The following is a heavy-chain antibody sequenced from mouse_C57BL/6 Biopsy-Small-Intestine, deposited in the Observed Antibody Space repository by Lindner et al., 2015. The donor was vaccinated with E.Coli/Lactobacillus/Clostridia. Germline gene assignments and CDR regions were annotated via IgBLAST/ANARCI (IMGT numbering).Heavy chain of an antibody. J-gene: IGHJ3*02. CDR3: VRGEQHTNPFWSNSFDM. CDR2: MNPKTGNT. V-gene: IGHV1-84*02. Sequence: SVKVSCKASGYTLVDYDINWVRQTTGQGLEWMGWMNPKTGNTGYAARFQGRVTMTRNTSMSTAFLDLSSLRSGDTAVYYCVRGEQHTNPFWSNSFDMWGHGTMVTVSS. CDR1: GYTLVDYD. D-gene: IGHD1-1*01.